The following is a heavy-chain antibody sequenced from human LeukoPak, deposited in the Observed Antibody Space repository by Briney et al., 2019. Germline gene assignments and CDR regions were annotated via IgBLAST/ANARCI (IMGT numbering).Heavy chain of an antibody. D-gene: IGHD6-19*01. J-gene: IGHJ1*01. CDR3: AKASPPLDVWQWLVPGYFQH. V-gene: IGHV3-23*01. Sequence: GGSLRLSCAASGFTFSSYAMSWVRQAPGKGLEWVSAISGSGGSTYYADSVKGRFTISRDNSKNTLYLQMNSLRAEDTAVYYCAKASPPLDVWQWLVPGYFQHWGQGTLVTVSS. CDR1: GFTFSSYA. CDR2: ISGSGGST.